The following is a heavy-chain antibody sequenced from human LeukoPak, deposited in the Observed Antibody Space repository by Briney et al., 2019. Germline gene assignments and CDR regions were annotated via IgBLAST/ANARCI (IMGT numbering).Heavy chain of an antibody. CDR1: EFTFNTYA. Sequence: PGGSLRLSCAASEFTFNTYAVSWVRLAPGKGLEWVSAISGDGGITYYADSVRGRFTISRDNSKSTLYLQMNSLRAEDTAVYYCAKSSGPGGYYYYGMDVWGQGTTVTVSS. V-gene: IGHV3-23*01. D-gene: IGHD3-22*01. CDR3: AKSSGPGGYYYYGMDV. J-gene: IGHJ6*02. CDR2: ISGDGGIT.